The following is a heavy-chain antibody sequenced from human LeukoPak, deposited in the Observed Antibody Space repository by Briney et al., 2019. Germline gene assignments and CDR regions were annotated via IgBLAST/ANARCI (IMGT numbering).Heavy chain of an antibody. D-gene: IGHD5-24*01. CDR2: IYPGDSDT. Sequence: GESLKISCKGSGYSFSTYWIGWVRQMPGKGLEWMGIIYPGDSDTRYSPSFLGQVTISVDKSISTAFMEWISLKASDTAIYYCASPRDGSNSVAFHIWGQGTMVTVSS. CDR3: ASPRDGSNSVAFHI. J-gene: IGHJ3*02. V-gene: IGHV5-51*01. CDR1: GYSFSTYW.